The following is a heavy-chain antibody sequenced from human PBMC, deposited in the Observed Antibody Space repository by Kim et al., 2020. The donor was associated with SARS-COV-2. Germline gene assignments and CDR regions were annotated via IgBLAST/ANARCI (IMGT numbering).Heavy chain of an antibody. V-gene: IGHV1-2*05. Sequence: ASVKVSCKASGYTFTGYYMHWVRQAPGQGLEWMGRINPNSGGTNYAQKFRGRVTLTRDTSISTAYMELSRLRSDDTVVYYCARGGSGTYYNVDYYGMDVWGQGTTVTVSS. CDR3: ARGGSGTYYNVDYYGMDV. CDR2: INPNSGGT. D-gene: IGHD3-10*01. CDR1: GYTFTGYY. J-gene: IGHJ6*02.